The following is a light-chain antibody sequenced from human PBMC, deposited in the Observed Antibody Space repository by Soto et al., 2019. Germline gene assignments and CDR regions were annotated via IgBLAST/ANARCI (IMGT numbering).Light chain of an antibody. J-gene: IGLJ1*01. CDR3: SSYTTSNTRQIV. V-gene: IGLV2-11*01. CDR1: SSDVVGYNY. CDR2: DVS. Sequence: QSVLTQPRSVSGSPGQSVTISCTGTSSDVVGYNYVSWYQQHPGKAPKLMIYDVSNRPSGVSDRFSGSKSGNTASLTISGLQAEDEADYYCSSYTTSNTRQIVFGTGTKVTVL.